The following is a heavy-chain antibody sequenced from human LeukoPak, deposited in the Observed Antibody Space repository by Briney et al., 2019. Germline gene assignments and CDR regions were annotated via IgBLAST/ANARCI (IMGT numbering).Heavy chain of an antibody. V-gene: IGHV3-74*01. CDR2: INSDGSST. D-gene: IGHD3-3*01. Sequence: GGSLRLSCAASGFTFSSYWMHWVRQAPGKGLVWVSRINSDGSSTSYAGSVKGRFTISRDNAKNTLYLQMNSLRAEDTAVYYCARAPDFGVVIHDYWGQGTLVTVSS. CDR1: GFTFSSYW. CDR3: ARAPDFGVVIHDY. J-gene: IGHJ4*02.